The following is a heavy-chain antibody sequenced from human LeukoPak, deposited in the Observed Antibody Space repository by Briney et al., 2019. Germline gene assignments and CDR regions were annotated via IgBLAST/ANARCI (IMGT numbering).Heavy chain of an antibody. CDR2: IKEDGSEK. D-gene: IGHD5-12*01. V-gene: IGHV3-7*05. J-gene: IGHJ4*02. Sequence: GGSLRLSCATSGFTFSRYWMTWVRQAPGKGLEWVASIKEDGSEKYHVDSVKGRFTVSRDNAKNSLYLQMNSLRVEDTAVYYCARDTGYHTFDYWGQGTLVTASS. CDR3: ARDTGYHTFDY. CDR1: GFTFSRYW.